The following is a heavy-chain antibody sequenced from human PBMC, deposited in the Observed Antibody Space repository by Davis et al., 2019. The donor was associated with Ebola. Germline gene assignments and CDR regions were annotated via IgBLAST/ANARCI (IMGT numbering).Heavy chain of an antibody. V-gene: IGHV1-8*02. CDR3: VRSGVRGYYNGMDV. J-gene: IGHJ6*02. CDR2: MNPNSGNT. Sequence: ASVKVSCKASGYAFTSYDINWVLQATGHGPEWMGWMNPNSGNTGYVEKFQGRVTMTRNTSTSTAYMELSSLRSEDTAVYYCVRSGVRGYYNGMDVWGQGTTVSVS. CDR1: GYAFTSYD. D-gene: IGHD2-8*01.